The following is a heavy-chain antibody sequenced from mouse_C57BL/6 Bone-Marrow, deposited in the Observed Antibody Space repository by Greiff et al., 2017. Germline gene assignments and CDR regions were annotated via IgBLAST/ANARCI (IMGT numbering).Heavy chain of an antibody. CDR2: IYPGDGDT. CDR1: GYAFSSSW. V-gene: IGHV1-82*01. Sequence: VQLQQSGPELVKPGASVKISCTASGYAFSSSWMNWVNQRPGKGLEWIGRIYPGDGDTNYNGKFKGRATMTADKSSITAYMQRSSLTSEDSAVYCCARERGLRHWYFDVWGTGTTVTVSS. D-gene: IGHD2-4*01. CDR3: ARERGLRHWYFDV. J-gene: IGHJ1*03.